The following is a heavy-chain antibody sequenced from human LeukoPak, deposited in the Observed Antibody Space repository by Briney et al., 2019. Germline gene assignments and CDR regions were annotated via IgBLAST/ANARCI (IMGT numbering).Heavy chain of an antibody. CDR2: ISVSGGST. CDR3: ARGVYGDDDY. D-gene: IGHD4-17*01. J-gene: IGHJ4*02. CDR1: GFTFSSYA. V-gene: IGHV3-23*01. Sequence: HSGGSLRLSCAASGFTFSSYAMSWVRQAPGKGLEWVSAISVSGGSTYYADSVKGGFTISRDNSKNTLYLQMDSLRAGDTPVYYCARGVYGDDDYWGQGALVTVSS.